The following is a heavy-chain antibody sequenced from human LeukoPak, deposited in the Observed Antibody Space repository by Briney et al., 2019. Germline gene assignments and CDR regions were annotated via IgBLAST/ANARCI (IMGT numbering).Heavy chain of an antibody. D-gene: IGHD4-17*01. CDR2: IYYSGST. V-gene: IGHV4-61*01. J-gene: IGHJ4*02. CDR1: GGSISNGSYY. CDR3: ARSEGTVTTH. Sequence: PSETLSLTCSVSGGSISNGSYYWSWIRQPPGKGLEWIGYIYYSGSTNYNPSLKSRVTISVDTSKNQFSLKLSSVTAADTAVYYCARSEGTVTTHWGQGTLVTVSS.